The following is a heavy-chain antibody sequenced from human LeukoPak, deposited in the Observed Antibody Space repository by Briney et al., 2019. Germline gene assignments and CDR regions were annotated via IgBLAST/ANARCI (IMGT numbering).Heavy chain of an antibody. V-gene: IGHV5-51*01. CDR1: GYTFTSXC. CDR2: XYPGDSDT. CDR3: ARVEVLGANEEFDY. Sequence: GESLKISCRGSGYTFTSXCIAWVRQMPGXXXXXXXXXYPGDSDTTYSPSFQGQVTFSADKSINTAYLQWSSLRASDTAIYYCARVEVLGANEEFDYWGQGTLVTVSS. D-gene: IGHD1-26*01. J-gene: IGHJ4*02.